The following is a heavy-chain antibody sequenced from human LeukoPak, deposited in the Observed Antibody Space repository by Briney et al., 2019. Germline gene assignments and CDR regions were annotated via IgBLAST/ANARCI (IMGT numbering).Heavy chain of an antibody. D-gene: IGHD5-18*01. J-gene: IGHJ4*02. CDR3: AGALSGYVDATDY. V-gene: IGHV4-34*01. CDR1: GGSFSGYY. Sequence: SETLSLTCAVSGGSFSGYYWSWIRQRPGKGLGWVGEINHSGSTNYNPYLTSRATISVDASKNKFPLKLSSVTAADTAVYYCAGALSGYVDATDYWGQETLVTVPS. CDR2: INHSGST.